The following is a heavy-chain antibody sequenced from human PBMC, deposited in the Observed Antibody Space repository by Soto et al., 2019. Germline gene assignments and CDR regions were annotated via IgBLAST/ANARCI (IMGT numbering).Heavy chain of an antibody. CDR2: IDPSDSYT. Sequence: ESLKISGNGSGYIFTSYWISWVRQMPGKGLEWMGRIDPSDSYTNYSPSFQGHVTISADKSISTAYLQWSSLKASDTAMYYCARLGLGVVANLDYWGQGTLVTVSS. V-gene: IGHV5-10-1*01. CDR1: GYIFTSYW. D-gene: IGHD2-15*01. J-gene: IGHJ4*02. CDR3: ARLGLGVVANLDY.